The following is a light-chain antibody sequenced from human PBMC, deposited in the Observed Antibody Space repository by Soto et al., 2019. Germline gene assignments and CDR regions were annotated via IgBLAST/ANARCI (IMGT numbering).Light chain of an antibody. V-gene: IGLV2-14*03. J-gene: IGLJ1*01. CDR1: SSDVGGYNY. CDR3: SSYTSSSTLSTYV. CDR2: DVS. Sequence: QSALTQPASVSGSPGQSITISCTGTSSDVGGYNYVSWYQHHPGKAPKLMIYDVSNRPSGVSNRFSGSKSGNTASLIISGLQAEDEADYYCSSYTSSSTLSTYVFGTGTRSAS.